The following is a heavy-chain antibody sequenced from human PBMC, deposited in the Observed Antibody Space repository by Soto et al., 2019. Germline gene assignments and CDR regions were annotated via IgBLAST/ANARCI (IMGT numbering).Heavy chain of an antibody. Sequence: PGGSLRLSCAASGFTVSSNYMSWVRQAPGKGLEWVSVIYSGGSTYYADSVKGRFTISRDNSKSTLYLQMNSLRAEDTAVYYCASGTRAPTYSSGWYQYYWGQGTLVTVSS. CDR1: GFTVSSNY. D-gene: IGHD6-19*01. V-gene: IGHV3-53*01. CDR2: IYSGGST. CDR3: ASGTRAPTYSSGWYQYY. J-gene: IGHJ4*02.